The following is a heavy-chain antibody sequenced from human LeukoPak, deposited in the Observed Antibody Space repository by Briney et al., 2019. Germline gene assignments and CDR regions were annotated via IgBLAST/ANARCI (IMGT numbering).Heavy chain of an antibody. Sequence: GASVKVSCKASGYTFTGYYMHWVRQAPGQGLEWMGWINPNSGGTNYAQKFQGRVTMTRDTSISTAYMELSRLRSDDTAVYYCVKGYCSSTSCYANAFDIWGQGTMVTVSS. CDR3: VKGYCSSTSCYANAFDI. V-gene: IGHV1-2*02. J-gene: IGHJ3*02. D-gene: IGHD2-2*01. CDR1: GYTFTGYY. CDR2: INPNSGGT.